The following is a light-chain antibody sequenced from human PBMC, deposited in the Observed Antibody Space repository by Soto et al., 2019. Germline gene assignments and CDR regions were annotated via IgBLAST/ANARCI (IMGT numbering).Light chain of an antibody. CDR1: QSISSY. J-gene: IGKJ2*01. CDR3: QQRSDWPPMYT. CDR2: DTS. V-gene: IGKV3-11*01. Sequence: EIVLTQSPATLSLSPGERATLSCRASQSISSYLAWYQQQPGQAPRLLIYDTSNRATGIPGRFSGSGSGTDFTLTISSLEPEDFAVYYCQQRSDWPPMYTFGQGTKLEIK.